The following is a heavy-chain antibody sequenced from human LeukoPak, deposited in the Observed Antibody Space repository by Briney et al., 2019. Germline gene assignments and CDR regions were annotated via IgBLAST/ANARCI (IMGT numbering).Heavy chain of an antibody. D-gene: IGHD3-9*01. CDR3: ARDYRYFDWLYDYYYYYMDV. V-gene: IGHV3-7*01. CDR1: GFTFSSYG. J-gene: IGHJ6*03. Sequence: GGSLRLSCAASGFTFSSYGMHWVRQAPGKGLEWVANIKQDGSEKYYVDSVKGRFTISRDNAKNSLYLQMNSLRAEDTAVYYCARDYRYFDWLYDYYYYYMDVWGKGTTVTVSS. CDR2: IKQDGSEK.